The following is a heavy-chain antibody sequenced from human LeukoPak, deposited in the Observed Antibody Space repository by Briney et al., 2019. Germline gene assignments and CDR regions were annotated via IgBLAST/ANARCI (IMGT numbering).Heavy chain of an antibody. CDR3: ARGDITMVRGVIIPSLDY. Sequence: GGSLRLSCAASGFTFSSYSMNWVRQAPGKGLEWVSVIYSGGSTYYADSVKGRFTISRDNSKNTLYLQMNSLRAEDTAVYYCARGDITMVRGVIIPSLDYWGQGTLVTVSS. J-gene: IGHJ4*02. D-gene: IGHD3-10*01. CDR2: IYSGGST. CDR1: GFTFSSYS. V-gene: IGHV3-53*01.